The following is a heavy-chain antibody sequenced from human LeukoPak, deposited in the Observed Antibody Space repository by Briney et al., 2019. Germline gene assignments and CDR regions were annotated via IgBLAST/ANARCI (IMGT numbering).Heavy chain of an antibody. V-gene: IGHV1-3*01. J-gene: IGHJ4*02. D-gene: IGHD6-13*01. CDR3: ARGIAAAD. CDR1: GYTFIRYI. CDR2: INAGNGST. Sequence: ASVTVSCTASGYTFIRYIIHWMRQAPGQRLEWMGWINAGNGSTKYSQKFQGRVTITRDTSASTAYMELSSLRSEDTAVYYCARGIAAADWGQGTLVTVSS.